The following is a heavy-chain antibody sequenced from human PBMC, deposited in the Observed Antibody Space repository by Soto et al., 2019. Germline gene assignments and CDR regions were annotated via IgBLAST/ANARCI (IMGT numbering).Heavy chain of an antibody. CDR1: GFNFSDHY. V-gene: IGHV3-11*06. J-gene: IGHJ4*02. D-gene: IGHD6-19*01. Sequence: GSLRLSCAASGFNFSDHYMNWIRQAPGKGLEWVSYISGSSRYTNFADSVKGRFTISRDNAKNSLYLQMNSLRAEDTAVYYCARHTSGWHYYDYWGQGTPVTVSS. CDR2: ISGSSRYT. CDR3: ARHTSGWHYYDY.